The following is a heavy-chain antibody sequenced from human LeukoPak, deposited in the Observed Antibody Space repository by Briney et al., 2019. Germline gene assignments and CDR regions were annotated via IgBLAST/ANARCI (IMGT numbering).Heavy chain of an antibody. J-gene: IGHJ6*03. Sequence: GGSLRLSCVASGFTFSTYGMNWVRQTPGKGLEWITFIRYDGSNQYYADSVKGRFTISRDNSKNTLYLQMNSLRPEDMALYYCAKSGNSYCSGGSCYSGYMDVWGKGTTVTVSS. CDR3: AKSGNSYCSGGSCYSGYMDV. D-gene: IGHD2-15*01. CDR1: GFTFSTYG. CDR2: IRYDGSNQ. V-gene: IGHV3-30*02.